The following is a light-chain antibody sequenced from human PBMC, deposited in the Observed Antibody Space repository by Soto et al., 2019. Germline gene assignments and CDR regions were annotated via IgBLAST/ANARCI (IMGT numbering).Light chain of an antibody. Sequence: QSVLTQPPSASGTPGQRVTISCSGSSPNIGGNAVNWYQQLPGTAPKVLIYSNNQRPSGVPDRFSGSRSGTSASLAISGLQSDDEAVYFCSTWDDSLNGWVFGGGTQLTVL. V-gene: IGLV1-44*01. CDR2: SNN. CDR3: STWDDSLNGWV. CDR1: SPNIGGNA. J-gene: IGLJ3*02.